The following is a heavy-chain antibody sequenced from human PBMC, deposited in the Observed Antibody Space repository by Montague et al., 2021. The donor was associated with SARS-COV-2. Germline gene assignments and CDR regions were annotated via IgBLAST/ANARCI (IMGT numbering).Heavy chain of an antibody. CDR3: ARKGSGRSDLAY. D-gene: IGHD1-26*01. CDR1: GGSVSSGSYY. V-gene: IGHV4-61*01. Sequence: SETLSLTCTVSGGSVSSGSYYWSWTRQPPGKGLEWIGYIYYSGSTNYNPSLKSRVTISVDTSKNQFSLKLSSVTAADTAVYYCARKGSGRSDLAYWGQGTLVTVSS. J-gene: IGHJ4*02. CDR2: IYYSGST.